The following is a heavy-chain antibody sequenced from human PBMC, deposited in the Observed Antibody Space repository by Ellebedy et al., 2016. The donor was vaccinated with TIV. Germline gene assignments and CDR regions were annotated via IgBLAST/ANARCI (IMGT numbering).Heavy chain of an antibody. D-gene: IGHD4-17*01. CDR3: ARGLSDYGDIKLDL. CDR2: IKQDGGDK. Sequence: PGGSLRLSCAASGFTFSTYWMNWVRQAPGKGLEWVANIKQDGGDKNYVDSVKGRFTISRENTKNSVYLEMNSLTSDDTAVYYCARGLSDYGDIKLDLWGQGALVTVSS. CDR1: GFTFSTYW. V-gene: IGHV3-7*03. J-gene: IGHJ5*02.